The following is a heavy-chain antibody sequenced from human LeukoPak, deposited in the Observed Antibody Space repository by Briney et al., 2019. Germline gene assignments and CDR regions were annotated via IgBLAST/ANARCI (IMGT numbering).Heavy chain of an antibody. V-gene: IGHV3-23*01. CDR2: ISASGIGA. CDR3: ATLRGSGSSYFDS. Sequence: GGSLRLSCAASGFTFDSYVMSWVRQAPGKGLDWVSTISASGIGAYYADSVEGRFTVTRNNSENTLYLKMNRLGADDTAVYYCATLRGSGSSYFDSWGQGTLVTVSS. D-gene: IGHD3-10*01. CDR1: GFTFDSYV. J-gene: IGHJ4*02.